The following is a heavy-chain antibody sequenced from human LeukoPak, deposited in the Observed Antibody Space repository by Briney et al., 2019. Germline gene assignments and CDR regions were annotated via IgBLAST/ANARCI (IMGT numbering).Heavy chain of an antibody. CDR3: IATQTVLESWYFDL. J-gene: IGHJ2*01. V-gene: IGHV3-15*01. D-gene: IGHD3-3*02. CDR2: VKSKSDGGTT. Sequence: PGGSLRLSCVASGFTFSNAWMNWVRQAPGKGLEWVGRVKSKSDGGTTDYATVVKGRFTISRDDSKNSLFLQMNSLKTEDTAVYYCIATQTVLESWYFDLWGRGTLVTVSS. CDR1: GFTFSNAW.